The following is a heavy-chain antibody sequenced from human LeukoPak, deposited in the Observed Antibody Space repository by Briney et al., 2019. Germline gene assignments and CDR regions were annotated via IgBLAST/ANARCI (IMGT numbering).Heavy chain of an antibody. J-gene: IGHJ4*02. CDR3: AREGRLDSAVVLFDY. V-gene: IGHV1-2*02. Sequence: ASVEFSCKTAAYTSTDNYIHGVRQAPGQGHELMGWINPNSGGTKYAQKYHRRVIMTRDTTISTAYMGLRSLKSDDTAVYYSAREGRLDSAVVLFDYWGQGSLVTVSS. CDR1: AYTSTDNY. CDR2: INPNSGGT. D-gene: IGHD1-26*01.